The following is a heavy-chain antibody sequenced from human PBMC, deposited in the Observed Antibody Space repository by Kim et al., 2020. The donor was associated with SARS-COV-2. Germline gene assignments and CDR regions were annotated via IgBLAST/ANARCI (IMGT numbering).Heavy chain of an antibody. J-gene: IGHJ2*01. V-gene: IGHV4-34*01. D-gene: IGHD3-16*01. CDR1: GGSFSHYY. CDR3: ARGLWSYWYFDL. Sequence: SETLSLTCAVYGGSFSHYYWSWIRQPPGKGLEWIGEINHSGSTNYNPSLKSRVTISVDTSKNQFSLKLSSVTAADTAVYYCARGLWSYWYFDLWGRGTLVTVSS. CDR2: INHSGST.